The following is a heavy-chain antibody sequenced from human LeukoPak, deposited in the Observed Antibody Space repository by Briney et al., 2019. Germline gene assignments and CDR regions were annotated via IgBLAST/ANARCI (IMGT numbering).Heavy chain of an antibody. CDR3: ARFYNEGIAVAGPGY. D-gene: IGHD6-19*01. V-gene: IGHV4-39*07. Sequence: SETLSLTCTVSGGSISSSSYYWGWIRQPPGKGLEWIGSIYYSGSTYYNPSLKSRVTISVDTSKNQFSLKLSSVTAADTAVYYCARFYNEGIAVAGPGYWGQGTLVTVSS. CDR2: IYYSGST. J-gene: IGHJ4*02. CDR1: GGSISSSSYY.